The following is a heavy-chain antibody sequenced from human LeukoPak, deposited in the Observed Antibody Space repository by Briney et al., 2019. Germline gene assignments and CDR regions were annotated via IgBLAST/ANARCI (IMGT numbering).Heavy chain of an antibody. CDR3: AREYCSSTSCYLDV. CDR2: IYYSGST. Sequence: PSETLSLTCTVSGGSISSGYYWGWIRQPPGKGLEWLGYIYYSGSTNYNPSLKSRATISVDTSKNQFSLKLSSVTAADTAVYHCAREYCSSTSCYLDVWGKGTTVTISS. V-gene: IGHV4-61*01. J-gene: IGHJ6*04. CDR1: GGSISSGYY. D-gene: IGHD2-2*01.